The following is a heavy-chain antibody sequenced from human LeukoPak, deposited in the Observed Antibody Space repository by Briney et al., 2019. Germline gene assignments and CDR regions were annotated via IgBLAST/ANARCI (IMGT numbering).Heavy chain of an antibody. CDR1: GGTFSSYA. CDR2: IIPIFGTA. CDR3: ARGQNWNDAFDY. V-gene: IGHV1-69*13. J-gene: IGHJ4*02. D-gene: IGHD1-1*01. Sequence: ASVKVSCTASGGTFSSYAISWVRQAPGQGLEWMGGIIPIFGTANYAQKFQGRVTITADESTSTAYMELSSLRSEDTAVYYCARGQNWNDAFDYWGQGTLVTVSS.